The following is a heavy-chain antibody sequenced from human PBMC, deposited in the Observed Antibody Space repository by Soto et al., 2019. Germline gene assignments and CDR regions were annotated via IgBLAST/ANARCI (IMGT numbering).Heavy chain of an antibody. J-gene: IGHJ3*02. V-gene: IGHV4-61*01. CDR3: ARGGSNDWQVAFDI. CDR2: IYYRGSN. D-gene: IGHD3-9*01. Sequence: SETLSLTCTVSGGSVRSGSYYWSWIRQHPGQGLERIGYIYYRGSNNYTPSLKSRVTMSLDTSKNQFSLKLTSVTAADTALYYCARGGSNDWQVAFDIWGQGARVTVSS. CDR1: GGSVRSGSYY.